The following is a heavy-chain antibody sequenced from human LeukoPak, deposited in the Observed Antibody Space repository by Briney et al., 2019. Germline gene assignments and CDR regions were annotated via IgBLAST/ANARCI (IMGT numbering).Heavy chain of an antibody. V-gene: IGHV4-61*02. CDR1: GGSISDGGYF. CDR2: IYMSGST. J-gene: IGHJ4*02. D-gene: IGHD6-19*01. CDR3: ARGQGYTSAWYGD. Sequence: SQTLSLTCTVSGGSISDGGYFWNWIRQPAGKGLEWIGRIYMSGSTKYNSSLKSRVIISVGTSKNQFSLKLNSVTAADTAVYYCARGQGYTSAWYGDWGQGTLVAVSS.